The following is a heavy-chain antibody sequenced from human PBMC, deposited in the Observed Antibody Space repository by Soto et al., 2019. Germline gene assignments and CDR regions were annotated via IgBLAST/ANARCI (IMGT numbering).Heavy chain of an antibody. CDR3: ARSPGYPVAPFDD. Sequence: PGESLKISCKVSGYSFTSYWISWLRQMPGKVLEWMGRIDPSDSYTNYSPSFQGHVTISADKSISTAYLQWSSLKASDTAMYYCARSPGYPVAPFDDWGQGTPVTVSS. CDR1: GYSFTSYW. J-gene: IGHJ4*02. V-gene: IGHV5-10-1*01. D-gene: IGHD6-13*01. CDR2: IDPSDSYT.